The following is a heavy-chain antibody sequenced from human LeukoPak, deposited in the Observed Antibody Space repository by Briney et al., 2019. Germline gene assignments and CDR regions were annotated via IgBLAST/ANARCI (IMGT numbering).Heavy chain of an antibody. J-gene: IGHJ5*02. CDR2: FDPEDGET. D-gene: IGHD1-26*01. CDR1: GYTLTELS. V-gene: IGHV1-24*01. CDR3: AREEQSGSYVPFDP. Sequence: ASVKVSCKVSGYTLTELSMHWVRQAPGKGLEWMGGFDPEDGETIYAQKFQGRVTMTEDTSTDTAYMELSSLRSDDTAVYYCAREEQSGSYVPFDPWGQGTLVTVSS.